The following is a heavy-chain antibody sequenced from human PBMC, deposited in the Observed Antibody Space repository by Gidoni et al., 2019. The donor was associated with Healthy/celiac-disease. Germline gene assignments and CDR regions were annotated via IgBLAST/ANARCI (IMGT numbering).Heavy chain of an antibody. CDR3: ARDLQRAPTITMVRGVMIL. Sequence: QVQLVQSGAEVKKPGASVKVSCKASGYTFTSYYMHWVRQAPGQGLEWMGIINPSGGSTSYAQKFQGRVTMTRDTSTSTVYMELSSLRSEDTAVYYCARDLQRAPTITMVRGVMILWGQGTLVTVSS. J-gene: IGHJ4*02. CDR2: INPSGGST. V-gene: IGHV1-46*03. D-gene: IGHD3-10*01. CDR1: GYTFTSYY.